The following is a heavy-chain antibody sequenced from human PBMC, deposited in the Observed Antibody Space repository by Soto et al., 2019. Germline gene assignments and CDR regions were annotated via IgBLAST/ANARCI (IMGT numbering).Heavy chain of an antibody. V-gene: IGHV3-7*05. CDR1: GFTFSNYW. CDR3: ARDKFEWSLSEFDY. CDR2: IKQDGSEK. J-gene: IGHJ4*02. D-gene: IGHD3-3*01. Sequence: EVQLVESGGGLVQPGGSLRLSCAASGFTFSNYWMNWVRQAPGKWLEWVAIIKQDGSEKYYVDSVKGRFTISRDNAKNSLYLEMNSLRAEDTAVYYCARDKFEWSLSEFDYWGQGTLVTVSS.